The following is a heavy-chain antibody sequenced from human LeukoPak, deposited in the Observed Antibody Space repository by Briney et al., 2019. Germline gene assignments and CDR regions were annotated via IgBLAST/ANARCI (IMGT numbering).Heavy chain of an antibody. J-gene: IGHJ2*01. V-gene: IGHV1-2*02. CDR1: GYTFTGYY. D-gene: IGHD5-12*01. CDR3: ARDGIVATIPSTYFDL. CDR2: INPNSGGT. Sequence: ASVKVSCTASGYTFTGYYMHWMRQAPGQGLEWMGWINPNSGGTNYAQKLQGRLTVTTDTSTSTAYMELRSLRSDDTAVYYCARDGIVATIPSTYFDLWGRGTLVTVSS.